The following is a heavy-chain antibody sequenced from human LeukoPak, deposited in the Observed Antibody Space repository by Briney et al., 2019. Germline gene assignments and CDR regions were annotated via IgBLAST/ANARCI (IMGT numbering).Heavy chain of an antibody. Sequence: SETLSLTCTGSGGSISSYYWSWIRQPPGKGLEWIGYIYYSGSTNYNPSLKSRVTISVDTSKNQFSLKLSSVTAADTAVYYCARVAPVRGYDILTGYHKYFDYWGQGTLVTVSS. V-gene: IGHV4-59*01. CDR2: IYYSGST. J-gene: IGHJ4*02. CDR1: GGSISSYY. D-gene: IGHD3-9*01. CDR3: ARVAPVRGYDILTGYHKYFDY.